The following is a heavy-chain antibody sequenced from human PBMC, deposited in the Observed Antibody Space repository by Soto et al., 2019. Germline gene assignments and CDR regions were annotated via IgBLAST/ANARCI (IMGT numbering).Heavy chain of an antibody. J-gene: IGHJ4*02. Sequence: PGGSLRLSCAASGFTFSSYGMHWVRQAPGKGLEWVAVIWYDGSNKYYADSVKGRFTISRDNSKNTLYLQMNSLRAEDTAVYYCAREPPYLVDTDSFDYWGQGTLVTVSS. CDR1: GFTFSSYG. D-gene: IGHD5-18*01. CDR2: IWYDGSNK. CDR3: AREPPYLVDTDSFDY. V-gene: IGHV3-33*01.